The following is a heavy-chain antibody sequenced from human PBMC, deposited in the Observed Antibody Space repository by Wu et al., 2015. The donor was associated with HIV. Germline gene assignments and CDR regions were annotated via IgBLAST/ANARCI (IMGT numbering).Heavy chain of an antibody. V-gene: IGHV1-46*03. CDR3: ANRNRVGNMEAFDI. CDR2: INPSENRV. CDR1: GYTFTTYY. J-gene: IGHJ3*02. D-gene: IGHD5-24*01. Sequence: QVQLVQSGAEVKKPGASVKVSCKASGYTFTTYYIHWVRQAHGQGLEWVGVINPSENRVSYAQTFQGRVTMTRDTSTNTVYMELRSLKTEDTVVYFCANRNRVGNMEAFDIWGQGTKVIVSS.